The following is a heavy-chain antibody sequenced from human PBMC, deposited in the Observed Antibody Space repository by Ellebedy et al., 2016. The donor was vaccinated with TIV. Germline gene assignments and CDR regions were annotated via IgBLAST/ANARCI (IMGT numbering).Heavy chain of an antibody. CDR2: IYYSGST. J-gene: IGHJ4*02. Sequence: MPSETLSLTCTVSGASVTNGGFYWSWIRQPPGKGLEWIGYIYYSGSTNHNPSLKSRVTISIDTSKNQVSLKLSSVTAADTAMYYCARGEWEQRFDYWGQGTLVTVSS. V-gene: IGHV4-61*08. CDR3: ARGEWEQRFDY. CDR1: GASVTNGGFY. D-gene: IGHD1-26*01.